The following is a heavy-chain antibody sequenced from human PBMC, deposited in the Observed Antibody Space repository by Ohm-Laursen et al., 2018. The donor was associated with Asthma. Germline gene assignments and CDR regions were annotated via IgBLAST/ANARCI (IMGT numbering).Heavy chain of an antibody. CDR1: GFTFDDYA. J-gene: IGHJ4*02. CDR2: ISWNSGSI. Sequence: SLRLSCTASGFTFDDYAMHWVRQAPGKGLEWVSGISWNSGSIGYADSVKGRFTISRDDAENTLYLQMNSLRADDSAVYYCARGSLEGLQWGQGTLVTVSS. D-gene: IGHD5-24*01. CDR3: ARGSLEGLQ. V-gene: IGHV3-9*01.